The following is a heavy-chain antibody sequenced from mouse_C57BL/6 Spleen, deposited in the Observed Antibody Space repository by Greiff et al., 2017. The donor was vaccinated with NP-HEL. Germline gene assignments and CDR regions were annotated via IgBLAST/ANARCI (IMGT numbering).Heavy chain of an antibody. J-gene: IGHJ3*01. CDR2: ISDGGSYT. CDR3: ARAPVQPIYYSGSSPAWFAY. V-gene: IGHV5-4*03. D-gene: IGHD1-1*01. CDR1: GFTFSSYA. Sequence: EVKLVESGGGLVKPGGSLKLSCAASGFTFSSYAMSWVRQTPEKRLEWVATISDGGSYTYYPDNVKGRFTISRDNAKNNLYLQMSHLKSQDTAMYYCARAPVQPIYYSGSSPAWFAYWGQGTLVTVSA.